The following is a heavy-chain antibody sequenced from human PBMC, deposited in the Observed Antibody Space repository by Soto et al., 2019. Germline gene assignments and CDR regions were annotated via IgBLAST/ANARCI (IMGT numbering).Heavy chain of an antibody. J-gene: IGHJ4*02. CDR2: FRSKLNNYAT. V-gene: IGHV3-73*02. CDR1: GFNFSDYS. D-gene: IGHD2-15*01. Sequence: EVQLVESGGGLVQPGGSLKLSCAASGFNFSDYSMQWVRQASGKGLEWVGRFRSKLNNYATAYATSVKGRFAVSRDDSKNTAYLQMDSLKTEDTGVYYCTRLIESVGVSWSFDYWGQGTLVTVSS. CDR3: TRLIESVGVSWSFDY.